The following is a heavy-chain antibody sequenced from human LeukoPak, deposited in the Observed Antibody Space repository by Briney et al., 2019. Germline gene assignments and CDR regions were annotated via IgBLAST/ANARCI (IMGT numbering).Heavy chain of an antibody. CDR1: GGTFSSYA. V-gene: IGHV1-69*13. CDR2: IIPIFGTA. D-gene: IGHD5-18*01. Sequence: SVKVSCKASGGTFSSYAISWVRQAPGQGLEWMGGIIPIFGTANYAQKFQGRVTITADESTSTAYMELSSLRSDDTAVYYCARDWGYSYGSHYFDYWGQGTLVTVSS. J-gene: IGHJ4*02. CDR3: ARDWGYSYGSHYFDY.